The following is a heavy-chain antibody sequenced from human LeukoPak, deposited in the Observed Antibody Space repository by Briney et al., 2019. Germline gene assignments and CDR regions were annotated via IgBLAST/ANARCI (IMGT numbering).Heavy chain of an antibody. J-gene: IGHJ4*02. CDR2: ISANNGNT. CDR1: GYTFTSYG. V-gene: IGHV1-18*01. CDR3: ARDGDYGDYLDY. Sequence: GDSVKVSCKASGYTFTSYGISWVRQAPGQGLEWMGWISANNGNTNYAQKLQGRVTMTTNTSTSTAYMELRSLRSDDTAVYYCARDGDYGDYLDYWGQGTLVTVSS. D-gene: IGHD4-17*01.